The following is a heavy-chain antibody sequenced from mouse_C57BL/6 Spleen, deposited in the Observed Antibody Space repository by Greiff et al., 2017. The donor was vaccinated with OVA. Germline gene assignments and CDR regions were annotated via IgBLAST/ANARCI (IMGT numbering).Heavy chain of an antibody. CDR1: GYTFTSYW. CDR2: IDPSDSYT. CDR3: ARGLPLAY. D-gene: IGHD2-4*01. Sequence: VQLQQSGAELVRPGTSVKLSCKASGYTFTSYWMHWVKQRPGQGLEWIGVIDPSDSYTNYNQKFKGKATLTVDTSSSTAYMQLSSLTSEDSAVYYCARGLPLAYWGQGTLVTVSA. V-gene: IGHV1-59*01. J-gene: IGHJ3*01.